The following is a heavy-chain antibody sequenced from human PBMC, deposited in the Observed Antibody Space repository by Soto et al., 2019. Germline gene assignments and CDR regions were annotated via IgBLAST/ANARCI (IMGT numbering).Heavy chain of an antibody. D-gene: IGHD5-12*01. J-gene: IGHJ2*01. CDR2: IYYTGIT. CDR1: GGSISSSY. Sequence: SETLSLTCTVSGGSISSSYWSWIRQPPGKGLEWIGSIYYTGITNYNPSLQSRVTISTDTSKSQFSLELTSLTAADTAVYYCARQGGSEGYEYWYFDLWGRGALVTVSS. V-gene: IGHV4-59*08. CDR3: ARQGGSEGYEYWYFDL.